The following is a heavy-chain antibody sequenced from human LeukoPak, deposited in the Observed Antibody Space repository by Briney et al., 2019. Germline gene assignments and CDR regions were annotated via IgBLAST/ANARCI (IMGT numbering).Heavy chain of an antibody. V-gene: IGHV1-69*06. CDR2: IIPIFGTA. Sequence: SVKVSCKASGGTFSSYAISWVRQAPGQGLEWMGGIIPIFGTANYAQKFQGRVTITADKSTSTAYMELSSLRSEDTAVYYCARDRYYDSGARGLYAFDIWGQGTMVTVSS. CDR1: GGTFSSYA. CDR3: ARDRYYDSGARGLYAFDI. J-gene: IGHJ3*02. D-gene: IGHD3-10*01.